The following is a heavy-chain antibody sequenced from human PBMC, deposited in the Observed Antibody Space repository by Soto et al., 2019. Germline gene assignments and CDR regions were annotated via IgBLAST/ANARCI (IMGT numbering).Heavy chain of an antibody. CDR2: ISSSSSYI. J-gene: IGHJ4*02. CDR3: VRDRRYGETIFDY. D-gene: IGHD4-17*01. V-gene: IGHV3-21*01. Sequence: GGSLRLSCAASGFTFSNAWMNWVRQAPGKGLEWVSSISSSSSYIYYADSVKGRFTISRDNAKNSLYLQMNRLRAEDTAVYYGVRDRRYGETIFDYAGKVTLVTVCS. CDR1: GFTFSNAW.